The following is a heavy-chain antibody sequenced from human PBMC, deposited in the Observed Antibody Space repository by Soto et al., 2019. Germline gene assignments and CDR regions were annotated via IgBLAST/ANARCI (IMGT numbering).Heavy chain of an antibody. CDR3: TTDTSAFYYDFWSGYSVVDY. Sequence: GGSLRLSCAASGFTFSNAWMSWVRQAPGKGLEWVGRIKSKTDGGTTDYAAPVKGRLTISRDDSKNTLYLQMNSLKTEDTAVYYCTTDTSAFYYDFWSGYSVVDYWGQGTLVTVSS. V-gene: IGHV3-15*01. CDR1: GFTFSNAW. D-gene: IGHD3-3*01. CDR2: IKSKTDGGTT. J-gene: IGHJ4*02.